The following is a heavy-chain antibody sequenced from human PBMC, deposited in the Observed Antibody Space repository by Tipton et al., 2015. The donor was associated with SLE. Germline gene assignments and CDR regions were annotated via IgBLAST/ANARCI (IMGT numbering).Heavy chain of an antibody. CDR1: GDSIISSSYY. CDR2: IYYSGNT. D-gene: IGHD1-26*01. J-gene: IGHJ6*02. CDR3: ARAVGARGYYGLDV. Sequence: TLSLTCSVSGDSIISSSYYWGWIRQPPGKGLEWIGSIYYSGNTYYKPSLKSRVTISVDTSRNQFSLKMTSVTAADTAVYSCARAVGARGYYGLDVWGQGTTVTVSS. V-gene: IGHV4-39*07.